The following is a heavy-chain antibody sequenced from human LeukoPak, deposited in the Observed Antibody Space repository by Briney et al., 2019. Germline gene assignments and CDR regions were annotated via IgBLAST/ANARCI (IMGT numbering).Heavy chain of an antibody. D-gene: IGHD3-22*01. CDR2: ISSSGNTI. CDR3: ASAYYDSNGYYYPVDY. Sequence: QAGGSLRLSCVASGFTFSSYEMNWVRQAPGKGLEWVSFISSSGNTIYYADSVKGRFTISRDNAKNSLYLQMNSLRAEDTAVYYCASAYYDSNGYYYPVDYWGQGTLVTVSS. J-gene: IGHJ4*02. CDR1: GFTFSSYE. V-gene: IGHV3-48*03.